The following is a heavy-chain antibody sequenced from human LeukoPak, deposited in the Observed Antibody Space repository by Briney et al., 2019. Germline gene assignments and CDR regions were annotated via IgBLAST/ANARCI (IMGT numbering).Heavy chain of an antibody. V-gene: IGHV4-4*07. Sequence: SETLSLTCTVSGGSINNYYWSWIRQPAGKGLEWIGRIYTRGSTNYNPSLKSRVTMSVDTSKNQFSLKLSSVTAADTAVYHCARGRYCSADICSGGDAFDIWGQGTMVSASS. CDR3: ARGRYCSADICSGGDAFDI. CDR2: IYTRGST. CDR1: GGSINNYY. J-gene: IGHJ3*02. D-gene: IGHD2-15*01.